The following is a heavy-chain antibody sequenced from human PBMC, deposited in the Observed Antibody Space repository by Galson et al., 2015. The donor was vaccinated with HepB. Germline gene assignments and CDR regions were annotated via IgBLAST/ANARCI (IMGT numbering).Heavy chain of an antibody. J-gene: IGHJ4*02. D-gene: IGHD6-19*01. V-gene: IGHV3-66*02. Sequence: SLRLSCAASGFTVSSNYMSWVRQAPGKGLEWVSVFYSGGSTYYADSVKGRFTISRDNSKNRLYLQMNSLRAEDTAVYYCARSSSGRWPYFDYWGQGTLVTVSS. CDR1: GFTVSSNY. CDR3: ARSSSGRWPYFDY. CDR2: FYSGGST.